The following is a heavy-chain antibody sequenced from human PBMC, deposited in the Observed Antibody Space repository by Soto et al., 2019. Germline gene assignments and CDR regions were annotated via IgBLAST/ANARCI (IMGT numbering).Heavy chain of an antibody. CDR2: IYYSGNT. CDR1: GGSISRGGYY. V-gene: IGHV4-31*03. CDR3: ARGRVGATTDYFDY. Sequence: LSLTCSVSGGSISRGGYYWSWIRQHPGRGLEWIGYIYYSGNTYYNPSLKSRVTISVDTSKNQFSLKLSAVTAADTAVYYCARGRVGATTDYFDYWGQGTLVTVSS. J-gene: IGHJ4*02. D-gene: IGHD1-26*01.